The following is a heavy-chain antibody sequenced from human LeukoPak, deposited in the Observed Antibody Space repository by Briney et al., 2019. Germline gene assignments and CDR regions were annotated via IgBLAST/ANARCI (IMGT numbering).Heavy chain of an antibody. CDR3: TRENAAFSPFGY. J-gene: IGHJ4*02. D-gene: IGHD6-25*01. V-gene: IGHV4-4*02. CDR1: GGSITTTNF. Sequence: SETLSLTCGVSGGSITTTNFWSWVRRTPGQGLEWIGEVSVSGLSDYNPSLRGRVTMSLDTSKNHLSLKLTSVTAADTAVYYCTRENAAFSPFGYWGQGTLVTV. CDR2: VSVSGLS.